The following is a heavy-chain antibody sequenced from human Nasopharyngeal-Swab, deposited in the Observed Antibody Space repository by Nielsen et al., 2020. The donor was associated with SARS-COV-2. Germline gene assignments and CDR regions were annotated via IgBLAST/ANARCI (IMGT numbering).Heavy chain of an antibody. D-gene: IGHD1-7*01. J-gene: IGHJ4*02. CDR1: GFSFTSYW. Sequence: GESLKISCVGSGFSFTSYWISWVRQMPGEGLEWMGRIDPSDSYTNYSPSFQGHVTISADKSISTAYLQWSSLKASDTAMYYCAHQGVTGTTGGFDYWGQGTLVTVSS. CDR3: AHQGVTGTTGGFDY. CDR2: IDPSDSYT. V-gene: IGHV5-10-1*01.